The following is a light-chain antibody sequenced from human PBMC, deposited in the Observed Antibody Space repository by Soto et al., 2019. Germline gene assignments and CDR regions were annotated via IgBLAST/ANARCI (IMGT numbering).Light chain of an antibody. J-gene: IGKJ2*01. V-gene: IGKV1-39*01. Sequence: DIQMTQSPSSLSASVGDRVTITCRASQTISSYLNWYHQKPGKTPQLLIYGASSLQSGAPSRFSGSGSGTNFTLTISSLQPEDFATYYCQQSYTTPYTFGQGTKVDIK. CDR3: QQSYTTPYT. CDR1: QTISSY. CDR2: GAS.